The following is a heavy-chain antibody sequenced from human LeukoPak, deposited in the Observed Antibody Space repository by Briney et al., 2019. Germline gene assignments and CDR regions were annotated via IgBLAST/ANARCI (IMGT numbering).Heavy chain of an antibody. V-gene: IGHV4-34*01. CDR2: INHSGST. CDR1: GGSFSGYY. Sequence: PSETLSLTCAVYGGSFSGYYWSWIRQPPGKGLEWIGEINHSGSTNYNPSPKSRVTISVDTSMNQFSLKLSSVTAADTAVYYCARARIAVAGRGKAFDIWGQGTMVTVSS. CDR3: ARARIAVAGRGKAFDI. J-gene: IGHJ3*02. D-gene: IGHD6-19*01.